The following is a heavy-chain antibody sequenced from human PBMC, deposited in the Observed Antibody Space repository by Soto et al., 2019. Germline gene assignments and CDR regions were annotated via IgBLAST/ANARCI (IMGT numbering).Heavy chain of an antibody. J-gene: IGHJ5*02. Sequence: PXDALCLTCADYGGSFSGYYWSWIRQPPGKGLEWIGEINHSGSTNYNPSLKSRVTISVDTSKNQFSLKLSSVTAADTAVYYCARVVVEDDFWSGYPNWFDPWGQGTLVTVSS. CDR1: GGSFSGYY. D-gene: IGHD3-3*01. CDR3: ARVVVEDDFWSGYPNWFDP. CDR2: INHSGST. V-gene: IGHV4-34*01.